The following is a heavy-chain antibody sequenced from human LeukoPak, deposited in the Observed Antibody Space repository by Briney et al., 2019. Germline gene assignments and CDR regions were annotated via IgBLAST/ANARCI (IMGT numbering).Heavy chain of an antibody. V-gene: IGHV5-51*01. CDR1: GYTFTSYW. J-gene: IGHJ4*02. D-gene: IGHD2-2*01. CDR2: IYPGDSDT. Sequence: GESLKISCKGSGYTFTSYWIGWVRQMPGKGLELMGIIYPGDSDTRYNPSFEGQVTMSADKSITTAYLHWSSLKASDTAMYYCARLGYCSRGTCYAFDYWGQGSLVTVSS. CDR3: ARLGYCSRGTCYAFDY.